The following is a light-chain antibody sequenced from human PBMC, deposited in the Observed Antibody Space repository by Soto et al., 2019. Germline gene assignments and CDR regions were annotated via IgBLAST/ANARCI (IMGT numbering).Light chain of an antibody. CDR3: QQRGT. J-gene: IGKJ3*01. CDR2: DTS. V-gene: IGKV3-11*01. CDR1: QSVNKH. Sequence: EIVLTPSPATLSVSPVERATLSCRASQSVNKHLAWYQHKPGQAPRLLIYDTSYRATGIPARFSGSGSGTDFTLTLSSLEPEDLAVYFCQQRGTFGPGTKVDIK.